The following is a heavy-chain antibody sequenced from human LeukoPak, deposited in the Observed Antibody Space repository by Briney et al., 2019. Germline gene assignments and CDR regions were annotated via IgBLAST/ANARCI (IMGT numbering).Heavy chain of an antibody. Sequence: PSETLSLTCAVYGGSFSGYYWSWIRQPPGKGLEWIGEINHCGSTNYNPSLKSRVTISVDTSKNQFSLKLSSVTAADTAVYYCARHGSRSPGAAVDYWGQGTLVTVSS. D-gene: IGHD6-25*01. CDR3: ARHGSRSPGAAVDY. V-gene: IGHV4-34*01. J-gene: IGHJ4*02. CDR1: GGSFSGYY. CDR2: INHCGST.